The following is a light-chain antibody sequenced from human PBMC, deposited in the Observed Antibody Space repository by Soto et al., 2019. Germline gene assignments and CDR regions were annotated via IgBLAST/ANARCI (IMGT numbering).Light chain of an antibody. CDR2: EVS. V-gene: IGLV2-8*01. CDR3: STYAGSNNHVI. Sequence: QSALTQPPSASGSPGQSVTISCTGTSRDVGAYRYVSWYQQHPGKAPKLMIYEVSKRPSGVSDRFSGSKSGNTASLTVSGLQAEDEADYYCSTYAGSNNHVIFGGGTKLTVL. CDR1: SRDVGAYRY. J-gene: IGLJ2*01.